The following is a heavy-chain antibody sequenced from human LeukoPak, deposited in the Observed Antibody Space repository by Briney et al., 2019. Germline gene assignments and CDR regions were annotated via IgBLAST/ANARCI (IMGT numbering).Heavy chain of an antibody. CDR2: IWYDRSNK. V-gene: IGHV3-33*01. Sequence: PGRSLRLSCAESGFTFSSYGMHWVRQAPGKGLEWVAVIWYDRSNKYYADSVKGRFTISRDNSKNTLYLQMNSLRAEDTAVYYCARKGSMTTVTHYYYYYMDVWGKGTTVTVSS. D-gene: IGHD4-17*01. CDR1: GFTFSSYG. J-gene: IGHJ6*03. CDR3: ARKGSMTTVTHYYYYYMDV.